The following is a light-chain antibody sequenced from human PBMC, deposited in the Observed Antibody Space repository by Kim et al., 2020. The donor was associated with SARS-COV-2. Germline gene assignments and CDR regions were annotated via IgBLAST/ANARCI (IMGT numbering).Light chain of an antibody. V-gene: IGLV1-44*01. CDR1: SSNVGSND. Sequence: GQEVTISCSGSSSNVGSNDVNWYQQIPGTAPNLLIYSNNQRPSGVPDRFSGSKSGTSASLAISGLQSEDEADFYCATWDDSLSGWVFGGGTQLTVL. J-gene: IGLJ3*02. CDR3: ATWDDSLSGWV. CDR2: SNN.